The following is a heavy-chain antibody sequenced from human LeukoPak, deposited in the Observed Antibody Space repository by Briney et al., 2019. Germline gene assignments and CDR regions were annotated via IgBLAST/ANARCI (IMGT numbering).Heavy chain of an antibody. CDR1: GYTFTSYD. J-gene: IGHJ6*03. CDR3: ARKAGTTGPYYYYYMDV. CDR2: MNPNSGNT. V-gene: IGHV1-8*03. Sequence: ASVKVSCKASGYTFTSYDINWLRQATGQGLEWMGWMNPNSGNTGYAQKFQGRVTITRNTSISTAYMELSSLRSEDTAVYYCARKAGTTGPYYYYYMDVWGKGTTVTVSS. D-gene: IGHD4-17*01.